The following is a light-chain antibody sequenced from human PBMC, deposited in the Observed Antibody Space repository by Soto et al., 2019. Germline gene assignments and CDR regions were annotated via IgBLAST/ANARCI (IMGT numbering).Light chain of an antibody. V-gene: IGLV2-8*01. Sequence: QYVLTQPPAASGSPGQSVTISCTGTSSDVGGYNYVSWYQQHPGKAPKLMIYEVSKRPSGVPDRFSGYKSGNTASLTVSGLQAEDEADYYCSSYAGSNNLVFGGGTKLTVL. CDR3: SSYAGSNNLV. J-gene: IGLJ3*02. CDR1: SSDVGGYNY. CDR2: EVS.